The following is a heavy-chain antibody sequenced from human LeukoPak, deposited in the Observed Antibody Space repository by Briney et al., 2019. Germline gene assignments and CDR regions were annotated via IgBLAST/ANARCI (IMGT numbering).Heavy chain of an antibody. CDR1: GGSFSGYY. J-gene: IGHJ3*02. V-gene: IGHV4-59*01. CDR2: IYYSGST. Sequence: SETLSLTCAVYGGSFSGYYWSWIRQPPGKRLEWIGYIYYSGSTNYNPSLKSRVTISVDTSKNQFSLKLSSVTAADTAIYYCAKGTYYYDSSGYFGDDAFDIWGQGTMVTVSS. D-gene: IGHD3-22*01. CDR3: AKGTYYYDSSGYFGDDAFDI.